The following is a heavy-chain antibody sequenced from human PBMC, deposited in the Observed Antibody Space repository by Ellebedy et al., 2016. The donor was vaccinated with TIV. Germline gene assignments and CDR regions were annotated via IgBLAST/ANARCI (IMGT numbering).Heavy chain of an antibody. CDR1: GGSFSGYY. CDR2: INHSGST. D-gene: IGHD3-22*01. Sequence: MPSETLSLTCAVYGGSFSGYYWSWIRQPPGKGLEWIGEINHSGSTNYNPSLKSRVTISVDTSKNQFSLKLSSVTAADTAVYYCARGNIYYDSSGYSEGGYYFDYWGQGTLVTVSS. V-gene: IGHV4-34*01. CDR3: ARGNIYYDSSGYSEGGYYFDY. J-gene: IGHJ4*02.